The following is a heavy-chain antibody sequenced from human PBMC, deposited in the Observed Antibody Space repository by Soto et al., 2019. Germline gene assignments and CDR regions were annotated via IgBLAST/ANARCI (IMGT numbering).Heavy chain of an antibody. D-gene: IGHD6-13*01. J-gene: IGHJ4*02. CDR2: ISGSGGST. CDR1: GFTFSSYA. V-gene: IGHV3-23*01. Sequence: GGSLRLSCAASGFTFSSYAMSWVRQAPGKGLEWVSAISGSGGSTYYADSVKGRFTISRDNSKNTLYLQMDSLRAEDTAVYYCAKDDEAAAGTLIDYWGQGTLVTVSS. CDR3: AKDDEAAAGTLIDY.